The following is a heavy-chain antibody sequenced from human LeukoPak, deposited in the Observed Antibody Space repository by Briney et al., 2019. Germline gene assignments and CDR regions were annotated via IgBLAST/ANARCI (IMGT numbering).Heavy chain of an antibody. CDR3: ATDAGSSNSDY. V-gene: IGHV4-39*07. Sequence: PSETLSLTCTVSGGSISSSSYHWGWIRQPPGKGLEWIGNMYYSGGAYYNPSLNPSLRSRVTISIDTSKNQFSLNLRSVTAADTAVYYCATDAGSSNSDYWGQGTLVTVSS. CDR2: MYYSGGA. D-gene: IGHD6-13*01. CDR1: GGSISSSSYH. J-gene: IGHJ4*02.